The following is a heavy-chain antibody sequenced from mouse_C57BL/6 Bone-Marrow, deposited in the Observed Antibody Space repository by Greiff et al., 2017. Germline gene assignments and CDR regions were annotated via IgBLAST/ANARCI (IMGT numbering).Heavy chain of an antibody. Sequence: DVMLVESGEGLVKPGGSLKLSCAASGFTFSSYAMSWVRQTPEKRLEWVAYISSGGDYIYYADTVKGRFTISRDNARNTLYLQMSSLKSEDTAMYYCTNYYGSSWFAYWGQGTLVTVSA. J-gene: IGHJ3*01. CDR3: TNYYGSSWFAY. D-gene: IGHD1-1*01. CDR2: ISSGGDYI. CDR1: GFTFSSYA. V-gene: IGHV5-9-1*02.